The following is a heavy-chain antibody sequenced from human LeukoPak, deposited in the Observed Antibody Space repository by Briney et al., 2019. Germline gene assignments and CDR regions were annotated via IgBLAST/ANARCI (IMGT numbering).Heavy chain of an antibody. J-gene: IGHJ4*02. Sequence: PGRSLRLSCTASGFTFGDYAMSWFRQAPGKGLEWVGFIRSKACGGTTEYAASVKGRFTISRDDSKSIAYLQMNSLKTEDTAVYYCTRTYSSGSYYFDYWGQGTLVTVSS. CDR3: TRTYSSGSYYFDY. CDR1: GFTFGDYA. CDR2: IRSKACGGTT. D-gene: IGHD6-19*01. V-gene: IGHV3-49*03.